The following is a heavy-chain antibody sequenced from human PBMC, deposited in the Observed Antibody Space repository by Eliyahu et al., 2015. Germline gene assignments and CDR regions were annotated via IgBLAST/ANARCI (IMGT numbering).Heavy chain of an antibody. V-gene: IGHV1-2*02. D-gene: IGHD3-22*01. CDR1: GYTFTGXY. CDR3: ARPTTMIVVGQGYYFDY. J-gene: IGHJ4*02. Sequence: QVQLVQSGAEVKKPGASGKXSCKASGYTFTGXYMHWVRQAPGQGLEWMGWINPNXGGTNYAQKFQGRVTMTRDTSISTAYMELSRLRSDDTAVYYCARPTTMIVVGQGYYFDYWGQGTLVTVSS. CDR2: INPNXGGT.